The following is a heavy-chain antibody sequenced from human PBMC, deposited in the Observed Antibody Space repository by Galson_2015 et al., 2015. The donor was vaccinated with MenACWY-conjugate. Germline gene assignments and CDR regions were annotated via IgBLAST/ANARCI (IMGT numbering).Heavy chain of an antibody. D-gene: IGHD3-22*01. V-gene: IGHV3-11*06. CDR2: ISSSSSYT. Sequence: SLRLSCAASGFTFSDYYMSWIRQAPGKGLEWVSYISSSSSYTNYADSVKGRFTISRDNAKNSLYLQMNSLRAEDTAVYYCARDPGYYDSRPQYYFDYWGQGTLVTVSS. J-gene: IGHJ4*02. CDR1: GFTFSDYY. CDR3: ARDPGYYDSRPQYYFDY.